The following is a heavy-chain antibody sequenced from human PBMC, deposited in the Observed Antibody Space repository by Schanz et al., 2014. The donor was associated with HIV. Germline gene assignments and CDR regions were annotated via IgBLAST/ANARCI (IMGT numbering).Heavy chain of an antibody. CDR3: AKDQGYDFWSGYYNYYNMDV. V-gene: IGHV3-30*18. CDR1: GFTFSSHG. Sequence: QVQLVESGGGVVQPGRSLRLSCAASGFTFSSHGMHWVRQAPGKGLEWVAVISYDGSNKYYADSVKGRFTISRDNSKNTLYLQMNSLRAEDTAVYYCAKDQGYDFWSGYYNYYNMDVWGQGTTVTVSS. J-gene: IGHJ6*02. D-gene: IGHD3-3*01. CDR2: ISYDGSNK.